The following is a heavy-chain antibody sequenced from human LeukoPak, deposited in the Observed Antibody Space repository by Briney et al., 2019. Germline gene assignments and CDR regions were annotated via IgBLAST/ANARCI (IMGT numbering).Heavy chain of an antibody. CDR3: ARPGHSYYYMDV. CDR1: GGSISSSSYY. CDR2: IYYSGTT. D-gene: IGHD1-1*01. Sequence: SETLSLTCTVSGGSISSSSYYWGWIRQPPGKGLEWIGTIYYSGTTYYNPSLKSRVTISADTSKNHFSLKLSSVTAADTAVYYCARPGHSYYYMDVWGEGTTVTVSS. V-gene: IGHV4-39*02. J-gene: IGHJ6*03.